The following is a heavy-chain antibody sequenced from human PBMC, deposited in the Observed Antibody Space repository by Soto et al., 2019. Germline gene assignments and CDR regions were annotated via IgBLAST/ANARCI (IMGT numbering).Heavy chain of an antibody. D-gene: IGHD3-3*01. Sequence: QLQLQESGPGLVKPSETLSLTCTVSGGSTSTNSYYWGWIRQPPGKGLEWIGSIYYGGGTYYNPSRNSRVTISVDTSKNQCSLKLNSGTAADTAVYYCAGGVVTVPPDHSYNPMDVWGQGAAVTVSS. CDR3: AGGVVTVPPDHSYNPMDV. J-gene: IGHJ6*02. CDR1: GGSTSTNSYY. CDR2: IYYGGGT. V-gene: IGHV4-39*01.